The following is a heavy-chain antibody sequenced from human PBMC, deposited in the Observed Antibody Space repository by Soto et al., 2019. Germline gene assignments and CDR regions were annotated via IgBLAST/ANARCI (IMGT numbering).Heavy chain of an antibody. V-gene: IGHV3-23*01. D-gene: IGHD5-12*01. J-gene: IGHJ4*01. CDR1: GFTFSTYA. CDR3: ARRESRDGYIYFAY. CDR2: ISSSGSST. Sequence: GGSLRLSCAASGFTFSTYAMSWVRQAPGKGLEWVSAISSSGSSTYYADSVKGRFAISRDNSKNTLFLQITSLRAEDTAVYYCARRESRDGYIYFAYCLHGTLLTVSS.